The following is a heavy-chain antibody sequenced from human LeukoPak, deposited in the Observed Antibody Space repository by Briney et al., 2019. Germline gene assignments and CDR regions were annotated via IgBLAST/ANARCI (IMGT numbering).Heavy chain of an antibody. J-gene: IGHJ4*02. CDR1: GFTFSSYA. V-gene: IGHV3-30-3*01. CDR3: AKGVYQFYGSGSYTLDF. D-gene: IGHD3-10*01. Sequence: GGSLRLSCAASGFTFSSYAMHWVRQAPGKGLEWVAVISYDGSNKYYADSVKGRFTISRDNSKNTLNLQMNRLRAEDTAVYYCAKGVYQFYGSGSYTLDFWGQGTQVTVSS. CDR2: ISYDGSNK.